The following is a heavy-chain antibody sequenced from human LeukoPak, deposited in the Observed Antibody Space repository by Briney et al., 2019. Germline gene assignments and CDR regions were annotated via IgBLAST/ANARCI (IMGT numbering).Heavy chain of an antibody. CDR3: ARAVAGSKWFDP. D-gene: IGHD6-19*01. V-gene: IGHV4-38-2*02. Sequence: SETLSLTCSVSGSSIISTYWGWIRQPPGEGLEWIGSIFHTGTAYYNPSLKSRVTISVDTSKNQFSLKLSSVTAADTAVYYCARAVAGSKWFDPWGQGTLVTVSS. CDR1: GSSIISTY. CDR2: IFHTGTA. J-gene: IGHJ5*02.